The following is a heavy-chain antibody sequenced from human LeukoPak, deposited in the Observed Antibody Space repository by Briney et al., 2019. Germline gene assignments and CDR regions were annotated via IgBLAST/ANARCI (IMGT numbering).Heavy chain of an antibody. CDR3: ARAIYSGGWYGGDY. CDR1: GFTFSSYA. D-gene: IGHD6-19*01. CDR2: ISGSGGST. J-gene: IGHJ4*02. V-gene: IGHV3-23*01. Sequence: GGSLRLSCAASGFTFSSYAVSWVRQAPGKGLGWVSAISGSGGSTYYADSVEGRVTIYRDNYKNTLYLQMDRLRAEDTAVYYCARAIYSGGWYGGDYWGQGALVTVSS.